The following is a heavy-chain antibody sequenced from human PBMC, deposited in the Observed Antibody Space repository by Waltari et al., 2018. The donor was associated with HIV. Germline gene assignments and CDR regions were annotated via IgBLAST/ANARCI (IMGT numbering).Heavy chain of an antibody. V-gene: IGHV1-69*02. CDR3: AMSPGGATILFDY. CDR1: GGTFSSYT. J-gene: IGHJ4*02. Sequence: QVQLVQSGAEVKKPGSSVKVSCKASGGTFSSYTINWVRQAPGQGLEWMGRIIPILDITNYAQKFQGRVTITADKSTSTAYMELSSLRSDDTAIYYCAMSPGGATILFDYWGLGTLVTVSS. CDR2: IIPILDIT. D-gene: IGHD5-12*01.